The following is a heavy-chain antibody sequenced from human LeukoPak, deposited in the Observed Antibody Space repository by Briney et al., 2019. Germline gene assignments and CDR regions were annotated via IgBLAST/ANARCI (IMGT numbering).Heavy chain of an antibody. Sequence: GGSLRLSCAASGFTFSDYYMSWNRQAPGKGLEWVSYISSSGSTIYYADSVKGRFTISRDNAKNSLYLQMNSLRAEDTAVYYCARDPPITYDFWSGYYREDWFDPWGQGTLVTVSS. CDR3: ARDPPITYDFWSGYYREDWFDP. CDR2: ISSSGSTI. CDR1: GFTFSDYY. V-gene: IGHV3-11*01. D-gene: IGHD3-3*01. J-gene: IGHJ5*02.